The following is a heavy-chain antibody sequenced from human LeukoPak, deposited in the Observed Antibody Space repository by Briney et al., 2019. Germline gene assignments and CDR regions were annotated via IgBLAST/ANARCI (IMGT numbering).Heavy chain of an antibody. J-gene: IGHJ4*02. V-gene: IGHV4-39*01. CDR3: AAFSGYSGYDWFSHFDY. CDR1: GGSISSSLNY. CDR2: IYYSGST. Sequence: PSETLSLTCTVSGGSISSSLNYWGWIRQPPGKGLEWIGSIYYSGSTYYNPSLKSRVTISVDTSKNQFSLSLSSVTAADTAVYYCAAFSGYSGYDWFSHFDYWGQGTLVTVSS. D-gene: IGHD5-12*01.